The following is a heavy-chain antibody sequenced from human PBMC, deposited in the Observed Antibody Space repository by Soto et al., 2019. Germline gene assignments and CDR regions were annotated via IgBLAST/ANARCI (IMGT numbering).Heavy chain of an antibody. V-gene: IGHV4-31*03. D-gene: IGHD3-10*01. CDR3: ARGTRPDTRFGESIFDF. CDR1: GASIGSGTYY. Sequence: QVQLQESGPGLVKPSQTLSLTCTVSGASIGSGTYYLHWIRQHPGKGLEWIGWLSHSGGTYYNPSLRSRMTISVATSKDQFSLRLTSVTAADTAVYYCARGTRPDTRFGESIFDFWGQGTLVTVSS. CDR2: LSHSGGT. J-gene: IGHJ4*02.